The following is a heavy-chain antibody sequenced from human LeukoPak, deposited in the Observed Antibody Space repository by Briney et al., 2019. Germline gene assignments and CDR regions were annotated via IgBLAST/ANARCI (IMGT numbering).Heavy chain of an antibody. D-gene: IGHD1-1*01. CDR3: AREQRVFPFDY. J-gene: IGHJ4*02. CDR1: GFTVSSNY. CDR2: IYAGGSA. Sequence: GGSLRLSCAASGFTVSSNYMSWVRQAPGKGLEWVSVIYAGGSANYADSVKNRFRISRDNSKNTLYLEMNSLRAEDTAVYHCAREQRVFPFDYWGQGTLVTVSS. V-gene: IGHV3-66*01.